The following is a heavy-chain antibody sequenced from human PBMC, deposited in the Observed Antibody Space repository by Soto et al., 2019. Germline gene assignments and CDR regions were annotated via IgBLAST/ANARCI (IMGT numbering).Heavy chain of an antibody. CDR1: GGSISSGDYY. J-gene: IGHJ4*02. V-gene: IGHV4-30-4*02. D-gene: IGHD2-2*01. Sequence: PSETLSLTCTVSGGSISSGDYYWSWIRQPPGKGLEWIGYIYYSRNTYYNPTLKSRITISVDTSKNQFNLKQSSVTAADTAVYYCARIPYYPSKRPATNWGQGTLVTVSS. CDR3: ARIPYYPSKRPATN. CDR2: IYYSRNT.